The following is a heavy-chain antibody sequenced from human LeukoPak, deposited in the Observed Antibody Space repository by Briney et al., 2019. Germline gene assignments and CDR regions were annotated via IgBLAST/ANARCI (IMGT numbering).Heavy chain of an antibody. D-gene: IGHD3-22*01. CDR2: IYYSGST. Sequence: SETLSLTCTVSGGSISSYYWSWIRQPPGKGLEWIGYIYYSGSTNYNPSLKSRATISVDTSKNQFSLKLSSVTAADTAVYYCARDGSSGYYYHFDYWGQGTLVTVSS. J-gene: IGHJ4*02. V-gene: IGHV4-59*01. CDR1: GGSISSYY. CDR3: ARDGSSGYYYHFDY.